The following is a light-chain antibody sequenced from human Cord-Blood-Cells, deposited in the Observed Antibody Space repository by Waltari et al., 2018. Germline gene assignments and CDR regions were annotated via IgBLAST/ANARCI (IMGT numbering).Light chain of an antibody. Sequence: DIVMTQSPDSLAVSLGERATINFKSSQSVLYSSNNKNYLAWYQQKPGQPPKLLIYWASTRESGVPDRFSCSGSGTDFTLTISSLQAEDVAVYYCQQYYSTPWTFGQGTKVEIK. V-gene: IGKV4-1*01. CDR1: QSVLYSSNNKNY. J-gene: IGKJ1*01. CDR3: QQYYSTPWT. CDR2: WAS.